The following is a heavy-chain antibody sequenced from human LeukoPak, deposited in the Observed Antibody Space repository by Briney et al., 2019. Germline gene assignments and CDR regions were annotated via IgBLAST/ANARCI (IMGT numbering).Heavy chain of an antibody. V-gene: IGHV3-53*01. D-gene: IGHD6-25*01. CDR2: IFSGGRT. J-gene: IGHJ4*02. CDR1: GFTVSSNY. CDR3: ATTAATRKAIY. Sequence: GGSLRLSCAASGFTVSSNYMSWVRQAPGKGLEWVSVIFSGGRTYNADSVKGRFTISGDSSKNTLYLQMNSLRAEDTAVYYCATTAATRKAIYWGQGTLVTVSS.